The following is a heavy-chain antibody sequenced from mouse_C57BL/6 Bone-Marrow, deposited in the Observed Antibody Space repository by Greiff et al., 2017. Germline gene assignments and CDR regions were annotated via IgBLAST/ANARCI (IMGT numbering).Heavy chain of an antibody. V-gene: IGHV1-83*01. Sequence: VQLQQSGPELVKPGASVKMSCKASGYTFTDYYMPWVKQKPGTGLEWIGEIYPGSGNTYYNEKFKGKATLTADTSSSTAYMQLSSLTSEDSAVYFCARSDYYGSSYWYFDVWGTGTTVTVSS. J-gene: IGHJ1*03. D-gene: IGHD1-1*01. CDR2: YPGSGNTY. CDR1: YTFTDYYM. CDR3: RSDYYGSSYWYFDV.